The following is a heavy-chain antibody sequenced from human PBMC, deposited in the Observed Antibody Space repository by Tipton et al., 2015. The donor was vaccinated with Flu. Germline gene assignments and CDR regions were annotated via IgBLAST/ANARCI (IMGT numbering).Heavy chain of an antibody. D-gene: IGHD3-10*01. CDR2: IKQDGSEK. V-gene: IGHV3-7*04. CDR3: ARASGELLTFRFDS. J-gene: IGHJ4*02. CDR1: GFTLSSYW. Sequence: GSLRLSCAASGFTLSSYWMSWVRQAPGKGLEWVANIKQDGSEKYYVDSVKGRFTISRDNAKNSLYLQMNSLRAEDTAVYYCARASGELLTFRFDSWGQGTLVTVSP.